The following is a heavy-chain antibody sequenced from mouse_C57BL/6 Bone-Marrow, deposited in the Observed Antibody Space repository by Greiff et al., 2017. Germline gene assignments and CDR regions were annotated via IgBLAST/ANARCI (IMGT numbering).Heavy chain of an antibody. V-gene: IGHV1-82*01. Sequence: VQLQQSGPELVKPGASVKISCKASGYAFSSSWMNWVKQRPGKGLEWIGRIYPGDGDTNYNGKFKGKATLTADKSSSTAYMQLSSLTSEDSAVYFCARNGRVAYFDYWGQGTTLTVSS. CDR2: IYPGDGDT. J-gene: IGHJ2*01. CDR3: ARNGRVAYFDY. CDR1: GYAFSSSW.